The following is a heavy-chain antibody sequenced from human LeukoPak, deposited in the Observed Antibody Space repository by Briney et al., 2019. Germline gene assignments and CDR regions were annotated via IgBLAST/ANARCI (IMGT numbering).Heavy chain of an antibody. D-gene: IGHD3-22*01. CDR3: ARDRDDSSGYFNYYYYYGMDV. Sequence: SETLSLTCTVSGCSISSYYWSWIRQPAGKGLEWIGRIYTSGSTNYNPSLKSRVTMSVDTSKNQFSLKLSSVTAADTAVYYCARDRDDSSGYFNYYYYYGMDVWGQGTTVTVSS. J-gene: IGHJ6*02. V-gene: IGHV4-4*07. CDR1: GCSISSYY. CDR2: IYTSGST.